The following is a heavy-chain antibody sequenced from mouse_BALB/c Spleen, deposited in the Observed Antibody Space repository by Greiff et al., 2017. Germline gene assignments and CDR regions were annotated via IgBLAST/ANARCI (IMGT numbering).Heavy chain of an antibody. CDR3: ARGPLFYAMDY. D-gene: IGHD6-1*01. CDR2: IWAGGST. Sequence: VKLMESGPGLVAPSQSLSITCTVSGFSLTSYGVHWVRQPPGKGLEWLGVIWAGGSTNYNSALMSRLSISKDNSKSQVFLKMNSLQTDDTAMYYCARGPLFYAMDYWGQGTSVTVSS. V-gene: IGHV2-9*02. J-gene: IGHJ4*01. CDR1: GFSLTSYG.